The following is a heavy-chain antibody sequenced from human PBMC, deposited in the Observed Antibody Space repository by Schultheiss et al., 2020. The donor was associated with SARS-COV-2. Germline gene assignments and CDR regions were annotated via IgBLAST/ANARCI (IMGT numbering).Heavy chain of an antibody. CDR2: ISYDGSNK. CDR1: GFTFSNAW. V-gene: IGHV3-30-3*01. Sequence: GESLKISCAASGFTFSNAWMSWVRQAPGKGLEWVAVISYDGSNKYYADSVKGRFTISRDNSKNTLYLQMSSLRAEDTAVYYCARESGTYDDYSLDFWGRGTLVTVSS. CDR3: ARESGTYDDYSLDF. D-gene: IGHD1-26*01. J-gene: IGHJ4*02.